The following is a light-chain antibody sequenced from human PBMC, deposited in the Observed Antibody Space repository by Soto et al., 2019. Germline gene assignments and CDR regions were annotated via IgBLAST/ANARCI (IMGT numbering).Light chain of an antibody. J-gene: IGKJ1*01. CDR1: QTISSW. CDR3: QHYNSYSEA. CDR2: KAS. Sequence: DLRMTQSPSTLSVSVGDRVTITCRASQTISSWLAWYQQKPGKAPKLLIYKASTLKSGVPSRFSGSGSGTEFTLTISSLQPDDFAPYYCQHYNSYSEAFGQGTKVELK. V-gene: IGKV1-5*03.